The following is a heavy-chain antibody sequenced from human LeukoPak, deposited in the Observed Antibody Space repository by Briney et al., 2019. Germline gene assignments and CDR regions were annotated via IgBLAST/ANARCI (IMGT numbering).Heavy chain of an antibody. D-gene: IGHD6-13*01. Sequence: GASVKVSCKASGYTFTGYYIHWVRQAAGQGLEWMGWINPNSGDTNYAEKFQGRVTMTRDTSISTAYMDLSSLRSDDTAVYYCARSLYIAAAGTRFDYWGQGTLVTVSS. V-gene: IGHV1-2*02. CDR3: ARSLYIAAAGTRFDY. CDR2: INPNSGDT. CDR1: GYTFTGYY. J-gene: IGHJ4*02.